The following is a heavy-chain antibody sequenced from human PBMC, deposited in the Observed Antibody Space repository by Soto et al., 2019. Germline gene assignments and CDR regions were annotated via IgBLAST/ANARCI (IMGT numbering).Heavy chain of an antibody. CDR2: MNPNSGNT. D-gene: IGHD5-18*01. CDR1: GYTFTSDD. J-gene: IGHJ3*02. Sequence: QVQLVQSGAEVKKPGASVKVSCKASGYTFTSDDINWVRQATGQGLEWMGWMNPNSGNTGYAQKVQGRVTMTRNTSISTAYMELSRLRSEDAAVYYCARGIGYSSGSDAFDIWGQGTMVTVSS. V-gene: IGHV1-8*01. CDR3: ARGIGYSSGSDAFDI.